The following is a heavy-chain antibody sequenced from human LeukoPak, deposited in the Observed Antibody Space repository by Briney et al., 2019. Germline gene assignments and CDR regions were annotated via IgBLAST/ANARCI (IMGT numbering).Heavy chain of an antibody. V-gene: IGHV4-38-2*01. CDR1: GYSLSSDYY. CDR3: ARRVTVTTDYFDY. Sequence: SDTLSLTCAVSGYSLSSDYYWGWIRQPPGKGLEYIGSIYHRGSIYYNPSLKSRVTISVDTSKNQFSLKLSSVTAADTAVYFCARRVTVTTDYFDYWGRGTLVTVSS. CDR2: IYHRGSI. J-gene: IGHJ4*02. D-gene: IGHD4-17*01.